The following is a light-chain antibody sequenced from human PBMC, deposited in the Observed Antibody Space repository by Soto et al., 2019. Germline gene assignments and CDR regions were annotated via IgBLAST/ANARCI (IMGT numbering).Light chain of an antibody. CDR2: DAS. V-gene: IGKV3-11*01. CDR3: QQRSNWPLT. J-gene: IGKJ4*01. CDR1: QSVSSN. Sequence: EIVLTQSPATLSLSPGERATLSCRASQSVSSNLAWYQQKPGQAPRLLIYDASNRATGIPARFSGSGSGTDVTLTISSLEPEDFAVYYCQQRSNWPLTFGGGTKVEI.